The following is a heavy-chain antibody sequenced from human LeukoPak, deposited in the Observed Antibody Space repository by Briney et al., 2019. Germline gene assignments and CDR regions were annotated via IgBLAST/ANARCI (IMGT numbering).Heavy chain of an antibody. Sequence: SETLSLTCTVSGGSISSYYWSWIRQPAGKGLEWIGRIYTSGSTNYNPSLKSRVTMSVDTSKNQFSLKLSSVTAADTAVYYCARTNYDFWSGYYPNWFDPWGQGTLVTVSS. J-gene: IGHJ5*02. V-gene: IGHV4-4*07. CDR3: ARTNYDFWSGYYPNWFDP. D-gene: IGHD3-3*01. CDR2: IYTSGST. CDR1: GGSISSYY.